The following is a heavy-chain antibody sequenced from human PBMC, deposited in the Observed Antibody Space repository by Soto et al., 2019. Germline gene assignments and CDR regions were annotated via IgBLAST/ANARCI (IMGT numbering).Heavy chain of an antibody. Sequence: SSETLSLTCTVSGGSFSRYYWSWIRQPPGKGLEWIGYISYSGSTSYNPSLKSRVTISVDTSKNQFSLKLSSVTAADTAMYYCARQAVPAATLSWFDPWGQGTLVTVSS. CDR1: GGSFSRYY. J-gene: IGHJ5*02. D-gene: IGHD2-2*01. V-gene: IGHV4-59*01. CDR3: ARQAVPAATLSWFDP. CDR2: ISYSGST.